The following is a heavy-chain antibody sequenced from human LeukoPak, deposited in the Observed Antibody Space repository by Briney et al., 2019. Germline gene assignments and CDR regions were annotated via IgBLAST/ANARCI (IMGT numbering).Heavy chain of an antibody. CDR3: ARDPSGSGWSLNN. CDR1: GFNFGSDA. J-gene: IGHJ4*02. V-gene: IGHV3-33*01. D-gene: IGHD6-19*01. CDR2: IWYDGSND. Sequence: RGSLRLSCTASGFNFGSDAMRWVRQAPGKGLEWVAFIWYDGSNDHYADSVKGRFTISRDNSKNTVCLQMNSLRVEDTAVYYCARDPSGSGWSLNNWGQGTLVTVSS.